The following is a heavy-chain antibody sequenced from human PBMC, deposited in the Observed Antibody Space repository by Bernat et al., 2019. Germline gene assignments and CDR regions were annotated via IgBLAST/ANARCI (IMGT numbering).Heavy chain of an antibody. Sequence: DVQLVESGGGFVKPGGSLRLSCEASGFTFTNAWMTWVRQFPGKGLEWVGRIKSKLNAGPTDYVDYAAPVKGRFTISRDDSKSTLYLQMNSLKTEDTAVYYCTTVWSRSWYSWYFDLWGRGTMVTVSS. CDR3: TTVWSRSWYSWYFDL. CDR2: IKSKLNAGPTDYV. V-gene: IGHV3-15*01. CDR1: GFTFTNAW. D-gene: IGHD6-13*01. J-gene: IGHJ2*01.